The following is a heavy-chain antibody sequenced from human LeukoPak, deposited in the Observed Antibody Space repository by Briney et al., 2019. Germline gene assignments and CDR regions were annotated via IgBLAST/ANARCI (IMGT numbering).Heavy chain of an antibody. V-gene: IGHV4-39*07. J-gene: IGHJ4*02. CDR1: GGSISSSSYY. D-gene: IGHD5-18*01. Sequence: SETLSLTCTVSGGSISSSSYYWGWIRQPPGKGLEWIGSTYYSGSTYYNPSLKSRVTTSVDTSKNQFSLKVSSVTAADTAVYYCARVDTALAHWGQGTLVTVSS. CDR2: TYYSGST. CDR3: ARVDTALAH.